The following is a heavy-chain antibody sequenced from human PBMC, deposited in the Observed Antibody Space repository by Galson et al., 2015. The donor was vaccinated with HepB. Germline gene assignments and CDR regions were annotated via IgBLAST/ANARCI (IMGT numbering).Heavy chain of an antibody. J-gene: IGHJ6*02. CDR3: ARGESGASYEYFHNKALDV. V-gene: IGHV6-1*01. CDR1: GDSVSSNSAA. CDR2: TYYRSKWFN. Sequence: CAISGDSVSSNSAAWTWIRQSPSRGLEWLRRTYYRSKWFNDYAVSVKSRITVSADTSKNQVSLHLKSVTPGDTAVYYCARGESGASYEYFHNKALDVRGQGTTVTVSS. D-gene: IGHD5-12*01.